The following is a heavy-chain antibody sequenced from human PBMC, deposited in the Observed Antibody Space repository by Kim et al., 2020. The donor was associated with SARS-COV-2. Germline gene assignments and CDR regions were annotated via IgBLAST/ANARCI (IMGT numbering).Heavy chain of an antibody. CDR1: GGSISSSSYY. V-gene: IGHV4-39*01. CDR2: IYYSGST. CDR3: ARSFVGGKRPFDY. D-gene: IGHD2-15*01. Sequence: SETLSLTCTVSGGSISSSSYYWGWIRQPPGKGLEWIGSIYYSGSTYYNPSLKSRVTISVDTSKNQFSLKLSSVTAADTAVYYCARSFVGGKRPFDYWGQGTLVTVSS. J-gene: IGHJ4*02.